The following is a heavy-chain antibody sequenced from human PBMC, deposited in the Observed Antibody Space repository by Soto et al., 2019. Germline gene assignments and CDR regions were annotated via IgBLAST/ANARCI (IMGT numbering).Heavy chain of an antibody. CDR2: IYYSGST. CDR3: ARHPKWWLRDYYYGMDV. J-gene: IGHJ6*02. V-gene: IGHV4-39*01. Sequence: PSETLSLTCTVSGRSISSSSYYWGWIRQPPGKGLEWIGSIYYSGSTYYNPSLKSRVTISVDTSKNQFSLKLSSVTAADTAVYYCARHPKWWLRDYYYGMDVWGQGTTVTVSS. CDR1: GRSISSSSYY. D-gene: IGHD5-12*01.